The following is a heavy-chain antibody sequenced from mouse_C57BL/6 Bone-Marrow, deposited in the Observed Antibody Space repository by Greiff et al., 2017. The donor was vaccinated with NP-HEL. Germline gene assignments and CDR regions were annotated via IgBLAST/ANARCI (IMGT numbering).Heavy chain of an antibody. CDR2: INPNNGGT. Sequence: VQLQQSGPELVKPGASVKISCKASGYTFTDYYMNWVKQSHGKSLEWIGDINPNNGGTSYNQKFKGKATLTVDKSSSTAYMELRSLTSEDSAVCYCARDYYGSEDYYAMDYWGQGTSVTVSS. V-gene: IGHV1-26*01. D-gene: IGHD1-1*01. CDR3: ARDYYGSEDYYAMDY. CDR1: GYTFTDYY. J-gene: IGHJ4*01.